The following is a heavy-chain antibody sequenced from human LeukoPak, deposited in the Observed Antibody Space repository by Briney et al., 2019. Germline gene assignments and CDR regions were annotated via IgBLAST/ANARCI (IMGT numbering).Heavy chain of an antibody. CDR1: GGSISSYY. D-gene: IGHD4-17*01. J-gene: IGHJ3*02. CDR2: IYTSGST. CDR3: ARRRATVSTGNAFDI. V-gene: IGHV4-4*07. Sequence: SETLSLTCTVSGGSISSYYWSWIRQPAGKGLEWIGRIYTSGSTNYNPSLKSRVTMSVDTSKNQFSLKLSSVTAADTAVYYCARRRATVSTGNAFDIWGQGTMVTVSS.